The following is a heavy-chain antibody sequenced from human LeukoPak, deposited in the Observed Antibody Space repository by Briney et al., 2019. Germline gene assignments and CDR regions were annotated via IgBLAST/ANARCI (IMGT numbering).Heavy chain of an antibody. D-gene: IGHD3-9*01. J-gene: IGHJ4*02. CDR2: ISYDGDYK. CDR1: GFTFHTYV. Sequence: PGGSLRLSCAASGFTFHTYVMHWVRQAPGKGLEWVAVISYDGDYKYYADSVKGRFTISRDNSKNTLYLQMNSLRTEDTAVYYCAKADGYDILTGLDYWGQGTLVTVSS. CDR3: AKADGYDILTGLDY. V-gene: IGHV3-30*18.